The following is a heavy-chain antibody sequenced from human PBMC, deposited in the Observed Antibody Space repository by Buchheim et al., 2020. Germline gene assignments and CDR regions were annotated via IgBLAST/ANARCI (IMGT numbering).Heavy chain of an antibody. CDR3: AREEAIFGVTDYYYYGMDV. CDR2: INSDGSST. D-gene: IGHD3-3*01. CDR1: GFTFSSYW. V-gene: IGHV3-74*01. J-gene: IGHJ6*02. Sequence: EVQLVESGGGLVQPGGSLRLSCAASGFTFSSYWMHWVRQAPGKGLVWVSRINSDGSSTSYADSVKGRFTISRDNAKNTLSLQMNSLRAEDTAVYYCAREEAIFGVTDYYYYGMDVWGQGTT.